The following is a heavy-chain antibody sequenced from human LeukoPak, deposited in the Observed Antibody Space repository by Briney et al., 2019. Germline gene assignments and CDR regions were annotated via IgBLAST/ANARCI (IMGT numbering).Heavy chain of an antibody. D-gene: IGHD2-8*01. Sequence: SETLSLTCTVSGGSISSYYWSWIRQPPGKGLEWIGYIYYSGSTNYNPSLKSRVTISVDTSKNQFSLKLSPVTAADTAVYYCAAPSRYCTNGVCYAYWGQGTLVTVSS. V-gene: IGHV4-59*12. CDR2: IYYSGST. CDR1: GGSISSYY. J-gene: IGHJ4*02. CDR3: AAPSRYCTNGVCYAY.